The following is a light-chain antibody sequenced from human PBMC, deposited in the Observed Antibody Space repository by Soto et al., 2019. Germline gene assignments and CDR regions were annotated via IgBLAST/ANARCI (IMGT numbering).Light chain of an antibody. CDR3: QQNYNFPPV. CDR1: QSISNY. J-gene: IGKJ1*01. CDR2: GAS. V-gene: IGKV1-39*01. Sequence: DIQMTQSPSSLSASVGDRVTLTCRASQSISNYVNWYQQKPGKAPKLLIYGASNQQSGVPSRFSGSRSGTDFTLAITSLQPEDFATYYCQQNYNFPPVFGQGTKVEV.